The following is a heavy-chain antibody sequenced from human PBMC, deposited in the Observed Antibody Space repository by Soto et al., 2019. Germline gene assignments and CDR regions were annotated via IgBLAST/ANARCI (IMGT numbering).Heavy chain of an antibody. CDR3: ARDVSSSSPLLKYYYYGMDV. CDR1: GGSVSSGSYY. Sequence: QVQLQESGPGLVKPSETLSLTCTVSGGSVSSGSYYWSWIRQPPGKGLEWIGYIYYSGSTNYNPSLKSRVTISVDTSNNQFSLKLSSVTAADTAVYYCARDVSSSSPLLKYYYYGMDVWGQGTTVTVSS. CDR2: IYYSGST. D-gene: IGHD6-6*01. J-gene: IGHJ6*02. V-gene: IGHV4-61*01.